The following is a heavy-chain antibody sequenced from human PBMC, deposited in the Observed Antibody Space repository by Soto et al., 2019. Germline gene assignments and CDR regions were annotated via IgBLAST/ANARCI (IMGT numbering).Heavy chain of an antibody. CDR3: ARVKRTGLFHY. D-gene: IGHD1-1*01. CDR2: INHSGST. V-gene: IGHV4-34*01. J-gene: IGHJ4*01. CDR1: RGFLSGYY. Sequence: TLAVTWAVDRGFLSGYYLTWIRQPPGTGLEWIGEINHSGSTNYNPSLKSRVTISVDTSKNQFSLTLTSVTAADTSVYYFARVKRTGLFHYWGHGTLVIVS.